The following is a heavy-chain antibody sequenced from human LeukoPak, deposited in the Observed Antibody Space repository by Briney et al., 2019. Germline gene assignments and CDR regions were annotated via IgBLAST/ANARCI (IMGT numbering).Heavy chain of an antibody. J-gene: IGHJ3*02. CDR1: GGTFSSYT. Sequence: GASVKVSCKASGGTFSSYTISWVRQAPGQGLEWMGRIIPILGIANYAQKFQGRVTITADKSTSTAYMELSSLRSEDTAVYYCARYSSSSFAFDIWGQGTMVTVFS. D-gene: IGHD6-6*01. V-gene: IGHV1-69*02. CDR3: ARYSSSSFAFDI. CDR2: IIPILGIA.